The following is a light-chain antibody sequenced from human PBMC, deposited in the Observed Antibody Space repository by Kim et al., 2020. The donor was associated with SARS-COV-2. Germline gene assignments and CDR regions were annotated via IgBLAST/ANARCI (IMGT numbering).Light chain of an antibody. CDR3: QQYNQWLT. Sequence: EIVLAQSPATLSVSPGERATLSCRASQSVSSNLAWYQQKPGQAPRLLIYGASTRATGIPARFSGSGSGTEFTLTISSLQSEDFAVYYCQQYNQWLTFGGGTKLEIK. J-gene: IGKJ4*01. V-gene: IGKV3-15*01. CDR1: QSVSSN. CDR2: GAS.